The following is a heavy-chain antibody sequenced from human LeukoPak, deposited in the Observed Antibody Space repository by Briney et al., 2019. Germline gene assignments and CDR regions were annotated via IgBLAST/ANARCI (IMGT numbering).Heavy chain of an antibody. J-gene: IGHJ4*02. CDR1: GFTFSSYA. CDR2: ISGSGGST. Sequence: GGSLRLFCAASGFTFSSYAMSWVRQAPGKGLEWVSAISGSGGSTYYADSVKGRFTNSRDNSKNTLYLQMNSLRAEDTAVYYCAKGSEYSYFDYWGQGTLVTVSS. CDR3: AKGSEYSYFDY. V-gene: IGHV3-23*01. D-gene: IGHD6-6*01.